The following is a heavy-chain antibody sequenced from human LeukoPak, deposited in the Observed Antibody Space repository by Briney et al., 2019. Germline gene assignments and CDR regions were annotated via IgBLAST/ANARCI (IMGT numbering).Heavy chain of an antibody. J-gene: IGHJ6*02. CDR2: IYYSGST. CDR3: ARDKSYYYGMDV. V-gene: IGHV4-59*01. Sequence: SETLSLTCTVSGGSISSYYWSWIRQPPGKGLEWIGYIYYSGSTNYNPSLKSRVTISVDTSKNQFSLKLSSVTAADTAVYYCARDKSYYYGMDVWGQGTTVTVSS. CDR1: GGSISSYY.